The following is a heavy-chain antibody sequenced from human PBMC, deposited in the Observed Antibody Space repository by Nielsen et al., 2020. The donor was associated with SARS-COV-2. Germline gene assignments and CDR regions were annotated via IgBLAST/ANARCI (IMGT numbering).Heavy chain of an antibody. Sequence: ASVKVSCKASGYTFTGYYMHWVRQAPGQGLEWMGRINPNSGGTNYAQKFQGRVTMTRDTSTSTVYMELSSLRSEDTAVYYCARAPPGNYDSSGYSFDYWGQGTLVTVSS. V-gene: IGHV1-2*06. J-gene: IGHJ4*02. CDR3: ARAPPGNYDSSGYSFDY. CDR2: INPNSGGT. CDR1: GYTFTGYY. D-gene: IGHD3-22*01.